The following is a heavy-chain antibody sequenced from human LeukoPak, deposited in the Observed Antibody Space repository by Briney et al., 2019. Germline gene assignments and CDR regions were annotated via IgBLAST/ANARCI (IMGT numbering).Heavy chain of an antibody. Sequence: SETLSLTCTVSGGSISSYYWSWIRQPAGKGLEWIGRIYTSGSTNYNPSLKSRVTMSVDTSKNQFSLKLSSVTAADTAVYYCARDRYYYDSSGYYYFNYWGQGTLVTVSS. CDR2: IYTSGST. D-gene: IGHD3-22*01. V-gene: IGHV4-4*07. J-gene: IGHJ4*02. CDR1: GGSISSYY. CDR3: ARDRYYYDSSGYYYFNY.